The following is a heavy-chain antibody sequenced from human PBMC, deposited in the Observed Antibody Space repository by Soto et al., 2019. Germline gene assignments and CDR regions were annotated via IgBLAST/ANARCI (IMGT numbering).Heavy chain of an antibody. V-gene: IGHV4-4*07. CDR3: ARADYEILTGSYAMDV. Sequence: SETLSLTCTVSDDFISSYYWNWIRQPAGKGLEWIGRVSTNGATNYNPSLESRVTMSVDTSKNQFSLKLTSVTAADTAVYFCARADYEILTGSYAMDVWGQGTTVTVSS. CDR1: DDFISSYY. D-gene: IGHD3-9*01. CDR2: VSTNGAT. J-gene: IGHJ6*02.